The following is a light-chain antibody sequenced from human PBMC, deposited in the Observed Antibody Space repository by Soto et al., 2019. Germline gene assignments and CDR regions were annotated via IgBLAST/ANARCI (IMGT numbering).Light chain of an antibody. CDR2: EVS. CDR1: SSDVGGYNY. CDR3: NSYAGSNNWV. Sequence: QSALTQPPSASGSPGQSVTISCTRTSSDVGGYNYVSWYQQHPGKAPKLIIYEVSKRPSGVPDRFSGSKSGNTASLTVSGLQAEDEADYYCNSYAGSNNWVFGGGTQLTVL. V-gene: IGLV2-8*01. J-gene: IGLJ2*01.